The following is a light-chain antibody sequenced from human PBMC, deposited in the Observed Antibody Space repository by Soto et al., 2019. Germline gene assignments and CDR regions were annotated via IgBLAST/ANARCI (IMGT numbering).Light chain of an antibody. J-gene: IGKJ5*01. Sequence: EFLLTQSPFTLSLSPLGRSTLSFMASQIFRGLLAWYQQKPGQAPRLLIYDAYNRATGIPPRFSGSGSGTDFTLTISSLEPEDSAVYYCQQRHMWPITFGQGTRLEIK. CDR3: QQRHMWPIT. CDR1: QIFRGL. V-gene: IGKV3-11*01. CDR2: DAY.